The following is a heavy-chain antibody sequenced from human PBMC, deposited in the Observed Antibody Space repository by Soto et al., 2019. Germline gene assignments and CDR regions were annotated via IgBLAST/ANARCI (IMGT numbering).Heavy chain of an antibody. CDR1: WFSHNKKRMG. CDR3: ARIPTYYYDSSGYFSYYGMDV. Sequence: RAEPVNAEGSLGIACRASWFSHNKKRMGVSWIRQPPVRALEWLAHIFSNDEKSYSTSLKSRLTISKDTSKSQVVLTMTNMDPVDTATYYCARIPTYYYDSSGYFSYYGMDVWGQGTTVSGSS. CDR2: IFSNDEK. D-gene: IGHD3-22*01. J-gene: IGHJ6*02. V-gene: IGHV2-26*01.